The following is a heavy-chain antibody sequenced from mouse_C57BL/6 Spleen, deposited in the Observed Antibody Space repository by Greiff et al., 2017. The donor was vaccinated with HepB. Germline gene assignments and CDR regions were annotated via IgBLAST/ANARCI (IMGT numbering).Heavy chain of an antibody. J-gene: IGHJ3*01. CDR2: IDPSDSYT. D-gene: IGHD3-2*02. Sequence: QVHVKQPGAELVKPGASVKLSCKASGYTFTSYWMQWVKQRPGQGLEWIGEIDPSDSYTNYNQKFKGKATLTVDTSSSTAYMQLSSLTSEDSAVYYCARTESSGYVGAYWGQGTLVTVSA. V-gene: IGHV1-50*01. CDR3: ARTESSGYVGAY. CDR1: GYTFTSYW.